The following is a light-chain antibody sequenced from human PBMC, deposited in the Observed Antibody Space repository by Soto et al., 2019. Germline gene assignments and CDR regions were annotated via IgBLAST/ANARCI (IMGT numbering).Light chain of an antibody. Sequence: DIQMTQYPSTLSASVGDRVTITCRASQSIDTWLAWHQQKPGQAPKLLISKASSLESGVPSRFSGSGSGTEFTLTISSLQPDDFATYYCQQYNSYPWTFGQRTNVDI. J-gene: IGKJ1*01. V-gene: IGKV1-5*03. CDR1: QSIDTW. CDR3: QQYNSYPWT. CDR2: KAS.